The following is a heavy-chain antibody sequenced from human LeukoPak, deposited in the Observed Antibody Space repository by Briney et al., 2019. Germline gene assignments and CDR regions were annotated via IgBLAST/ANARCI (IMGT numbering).Heavy chain of an antibody. V-gene: IGHV3-7*05. CDR3: ARDHFEPGVILDY. Sequence: GGSLRLSCAASGFTFSSHWMSWVRQAPGKGLEWVVNINQDGSGKYYVDSVKGRFTISRDNAKNSLYLQMNSLRAEDTAVYYCARDHFEPGVILDYWGQGNLVTVSS. J-gene: IGHJ4*02. CDR2: INQDGSGK. CDR1: GFTFSSHW. D-gene: IGHD3-9*01.